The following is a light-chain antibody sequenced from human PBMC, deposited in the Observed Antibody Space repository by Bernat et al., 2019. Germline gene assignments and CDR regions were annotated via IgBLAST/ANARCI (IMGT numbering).Light chain of an antibody. CDR3: QQSFRTPYT. CDR1: QNINNY. J-gene: IGKJ2*01. V-gene: IGKV1-39*01. CDR2: LAS. Sequence: DIQMTQSPSSLSASVEDRVTFTCRASQNINNYLNWYQQKPGKAPKLLIYLASNLESGVPSRFSGSRSGTDFTLTISSLQPEDFATYFCQQSFRTPYTFGQGTKLDIE.